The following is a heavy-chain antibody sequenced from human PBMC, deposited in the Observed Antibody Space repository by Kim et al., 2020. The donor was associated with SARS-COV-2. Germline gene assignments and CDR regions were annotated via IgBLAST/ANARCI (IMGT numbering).Heavy chain of an antibody. CDR2: IFSGDYT. V-gene: IGHV3-53*01. J-gene: IGHJ4*02. Sequence: ATGKGLEWVSVIFSGDYTNYAESVKGRSIISRDNSKNPLYLLLNSLRAEDTAVYYCARLPGNNYFDYWGQGTLVTVSS. CDR3: ARLPGNNYFDY. D-gene: IGHD1-1*01.